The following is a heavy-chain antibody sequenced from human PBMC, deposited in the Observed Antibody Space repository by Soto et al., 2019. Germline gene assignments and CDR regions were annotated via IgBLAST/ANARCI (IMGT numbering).Heavy chain of an antibody. Sequence: QAQLVQSGAEVKKPGASVKVSCKAFGYSFISYDITWVRQATGQGLEWMGWINPSSVHPGYAQKFQGRVTMTWNTSISTAYMELSGLRSEDTAVYYCASAAGGVLDPWGQGTLVTVSS. V-gene: IGHV1-8*01. CDR3: ASAAGGVLDP. D-gene: IGHD3-16*01. J-gene: IGHJ5*02. CDR1: GYSFISYD. CDR2: INPSSVHP.